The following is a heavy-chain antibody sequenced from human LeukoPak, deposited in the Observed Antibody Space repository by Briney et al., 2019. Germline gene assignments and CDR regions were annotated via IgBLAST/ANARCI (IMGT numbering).Heavy chain of an antibody. J-gene: IGHJ3*01. CDR1: GYRFSTYW. V-gene: IGHV5-51*01. CDR2: IYPGDSDT. CDR3: ARPNITSYYDSRGYDAFDV. Sequence: GESLKISCKCSGYRFSTYWIAWVRQMPGKGLEWKGIIYPGDSDTRYSPSFQGQVTISADKSVNTAYLQWSSLKASDTAMYYCARPNITSYYDSRGYDAFDVWGQGTMVTVYS. D-gene: IGHD3-22*01.